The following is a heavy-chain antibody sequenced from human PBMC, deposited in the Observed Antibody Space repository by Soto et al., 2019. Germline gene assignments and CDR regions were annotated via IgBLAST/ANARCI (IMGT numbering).Heavy chain of an antibody. V-gene: IGHV3-20*04. CDR2: INWNGGST. D-gene: IGHD4-17*01. Sequence: EVQLVESGGGVVRPGGSLRLSCTASGFTFDDYGMSWVRQAPGKGLEWVSGINWNGGSTANADSVKGRFTLSRDNAKNSLYLEMSCLRVDDTALYYCARGGMTTVVTPYYWGQGTLVSVSS. J-gene: IGHJ4*02. CDR3: ARGGMTTVVTPYY. CDR1: GFTFDDYG.